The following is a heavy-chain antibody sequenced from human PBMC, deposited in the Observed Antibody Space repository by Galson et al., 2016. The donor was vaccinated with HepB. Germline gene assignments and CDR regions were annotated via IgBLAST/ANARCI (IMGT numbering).Heavy chain of an antibody. Sequence: ETLSLTCGVSGGSISSSNNAWAWIRQPPGKGLEWIATIYDIWSPYYNPSLKSRVTISVDTSKRQCSLKLTSVIAADTAMYFCARSNGRKFNRRAFDIWGQGTMVTVSS. CDR3: ARSNGRKFNRRAFDI. D-gene: IGHD2-8*01. CDR1: GGSISSSNNA. J-gene: IGHJ3*02. CDR2: IYDIWSP. V-gene: IGHV4-39*01.